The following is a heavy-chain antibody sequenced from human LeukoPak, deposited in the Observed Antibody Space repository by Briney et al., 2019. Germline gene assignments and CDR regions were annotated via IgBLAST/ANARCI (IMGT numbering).Heavy chain of an antibody. V-gene: IGHV1-18*01. D-gene: IGHD3-10*02. J-gene: IGHJ4*02. CDR1: GYTFTSYG. Sequence: ASVKVSCTASGYTFTSYGISWVRQAPGQGLEWMGWISAYNGNTNYAQKPQGRVTMTTDTSTSTAYMELRSLRSDVTAVYYCARVLGSGSYLAYWGQGTLVTVSS. CDR2: ISAYNGNT. CDR3: ARVLGSGSYLAY.